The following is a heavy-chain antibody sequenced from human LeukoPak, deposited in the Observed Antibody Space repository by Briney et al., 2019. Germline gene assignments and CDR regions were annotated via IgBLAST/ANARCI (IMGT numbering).Heavy chain of an antibody. D-gene: IGHD3-10*01. J-gene: IGHJ4*02. V-gene: IGHV3-30-3*01. CDR1: GFTLRYYV. CDR3: AREGYYGSGSPPSLYFDY. CDR2: TSSDLNVQ. Sequence: GGSLRLSCAASGFTLRYYVIHWVRQAPGRGLEWVAVTSSDLNVQLYADAVKGRFTISRDNSRSALYLQMNSLRPEDTAIYYCAREGYYGSGSPPSLYFDYWGQGTLVTVSS.